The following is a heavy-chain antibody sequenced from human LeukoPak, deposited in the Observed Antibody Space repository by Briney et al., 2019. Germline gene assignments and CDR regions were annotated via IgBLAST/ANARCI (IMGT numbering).Heavy chain of an antibody. CDR3: ARTLGWASSRYPFDG. CDR1: GGSISSSNYC. CDR2: MYYSGNT. J-gene: IGHJ4*02. Sequence: SETLSLTCTVSGGSISSSNYCWGWIRQPPGKGLEWIGSMYYSGNTDYNPSLKSRVTISVDTSKNQFSLKVNSVTAADTAVYYCARTLGWASSRYPFDGWGQGTLVTVSS. V-gene: IGHV4-39*01. D-gene: IGHD3-16*02.